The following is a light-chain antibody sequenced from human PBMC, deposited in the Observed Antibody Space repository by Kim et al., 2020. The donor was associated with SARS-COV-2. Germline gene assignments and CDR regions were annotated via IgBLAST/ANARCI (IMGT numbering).Light chain of an antibody. J-gene: IGLJ1*01. V-gene: IGLV1-44*01. Sequence: GQRVTISCSGSSPTIEKNTVNWCQQLPGTVPKLLIYSNDQRPSGVPDRFAGYKSGTSASLAISGLQSEDEADYYCGVWDDSLDGYVFGGGTKVTVL. CDR2: SND. CDR1: SPTIEKNT. CDR3: GVWDDSLDGYV.